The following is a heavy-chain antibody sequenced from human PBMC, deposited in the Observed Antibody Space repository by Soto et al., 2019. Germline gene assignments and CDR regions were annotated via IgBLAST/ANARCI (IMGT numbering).Heavy chain of an antibody. CDR2: ISAYNGNT. CDR1: GYTFTSYG. Sequence: QVQLVQSGAEVKKPGASVKVSCKASGYTFTSYGISWVRQAPGQALEWMGWISAYNGNTNYAQKLQGRVTMTTDTSTSTAYMELRSLRADDTAGYYCARGAEVTHHYYYYYYGMDVWGQGTTVTVSS. J-gene: IGHJ6*02. D-gene: IGHD4-4*01. V-gene: IGHV1-18*04. CDR3: ARGAEVTHHYYYYYYGMDV.